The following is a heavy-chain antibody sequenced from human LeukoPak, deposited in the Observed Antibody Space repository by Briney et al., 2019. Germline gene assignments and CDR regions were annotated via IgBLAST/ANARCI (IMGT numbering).Heavy chain of an antibody. CDR2: FYSGGTI. CDR3: ARDPHNSGSGRYFEN. Sequence: PGGSLRLSCAASGFTFSSYAMSWVRQAPGKGLEWVSVFYSGGTIVYSDSVRGRFIISRDVSKNTLYLQMSSLKVEDTAMYYCARDPHNSGSGRYFENWGRGSLVTVS. V-gene: IGHV3-66*01. CDR1: GFTFSSYA. D-gene: IGHD3-10*01. J-gene: IGHJ4*02.